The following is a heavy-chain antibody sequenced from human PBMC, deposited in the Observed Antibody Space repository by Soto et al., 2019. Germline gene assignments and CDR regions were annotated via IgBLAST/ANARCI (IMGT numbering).Heavy chain of an antibody. CDR2: ISGSGGST. CDR1: GFTFSSYA. D-gene: IGHD6-13*01. J-gene: IGHJ6*03. Sequence: GGSLRLSCAASGFTFSSYAMSWVRQAPGKGLEWVSAISGSGGSTYYADSVKGRFTISRDNSKNTLYLQMNSLRAEDTAVYYCAKDREGSSWYYYYYMDVWGKGTTVTVSS. CDR3: AKDREGSSWYYYYYMDV. V-gene: IGHV3-23*01.